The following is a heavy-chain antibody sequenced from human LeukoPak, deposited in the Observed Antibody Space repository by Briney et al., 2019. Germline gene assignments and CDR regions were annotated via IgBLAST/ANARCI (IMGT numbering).Heavy chain of an antibody. CDR3: ARHSSGYYPQAFDI. CDR2: IYSSGST. D-gene: IGHD3-22*01. V-gene: IGHV4-4*07. J-gene: IGHJ3*02. CDR1: TGSISSYY. Sequence: PSETLSLTCTVSTGSISSYYCSWIRQPAGKGLEYIGRIYSSGSTNYSPSLKSRVTLSVDTSKNQFSLKLTSVTAADTAVYYCARHSSGYYPQAFDIWGQGTVVTVSS.